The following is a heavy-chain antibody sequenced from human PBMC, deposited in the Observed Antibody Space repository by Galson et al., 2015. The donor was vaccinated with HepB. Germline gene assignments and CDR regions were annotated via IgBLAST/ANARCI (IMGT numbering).Heavy chain of an antibody. D-gene: IGHD6-13*01. V-gene: IGHV3-23*01. J-gene: IGHJ4*02. CDR2: ISGSGRTT. CDR3: AKQSSNWYYFDY. CDR1: GFTCSTYA. Sequence: SLRLACAASGFTCSTYAMSWVRQPPGMGLEWVSAISGSGRTTYYADSVKGRFTISRDSSKNTLYLQMNSLKVEDTAIYYCAKQSSNWYYFDYWGQGTLVTVSS.